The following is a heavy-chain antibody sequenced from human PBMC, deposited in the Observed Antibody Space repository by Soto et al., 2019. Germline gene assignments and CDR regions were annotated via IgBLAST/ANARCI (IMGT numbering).Heavy chain of an antibody. D-gene: IGHD3-3*01. Sequence: SETLSLTCAVSGGSISSGGYSWSWIRQPPGKGLEWIGYIYHSGSTYYNPSLKSRVTISVDRSKNQFSLKLSSVTAADTAVYYCVRAVLTVGFLGVVYWFDPWGQGTLVTVSS. J-gene: IGHJ5*02. CDR2: IYHSGST. V-gene: IGHV4-30-2*01. CDR1: GGSISSGGYS. CDR3: VRAVLTVGFLGVVYWFDP.